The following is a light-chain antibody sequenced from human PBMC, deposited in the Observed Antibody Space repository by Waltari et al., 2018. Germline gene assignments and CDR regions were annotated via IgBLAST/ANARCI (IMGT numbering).Light chain of an antibody. V-gene: IGKV3D-15*01. J-gene: IGKJ1*01. CDR1: QSVRST. Sequence: IVMTQSPATLSLSPGESATLSCRASQSVRSTFAWFQQQPRQPPRLLIYGTSTRATGIPARFTGRGSGTEFSLTISSLQPEDFATYYCQQYDYWPWTFGQGTRVETK. CDR2: GTS. CDR3: QQYDYWPWT.